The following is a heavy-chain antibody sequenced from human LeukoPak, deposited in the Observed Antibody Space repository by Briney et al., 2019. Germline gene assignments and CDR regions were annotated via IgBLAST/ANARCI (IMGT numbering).Heavy chain of an antibody. J-gene: IGHJ5*02. CDR3: AREGEPDTSGYYWFDP. V-gene: IGHV4-31*03. CDR1: GASISSGGY. Sequence: PSETLSLTCTVSGASISSGGYWSWIRQHPGKGLEWIGYIDYSGSIYQNPSLKSRLIISVDTSKNQFSLKLSSVTAADTAVYYCAREGEPDTSGYYWFDPWGQGTLVSVSS. CDR2: IDYSGSI. D-gene: IGHD3-22*01.